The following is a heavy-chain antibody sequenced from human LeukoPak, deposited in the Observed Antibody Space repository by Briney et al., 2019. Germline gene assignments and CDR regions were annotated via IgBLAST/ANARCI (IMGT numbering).Heavy chain of an antibody. V-gene: IGHV1-8*01. D-gene: IGHD6-19*01. CDR1: GYTFTSQD. Sequence: VASVKVSCKASGYTFTSQDINWVRQATGQGLEWMGWMNPSSVTTGSAQKFQGRVTMTWNTSISTAYMELSGLRSEDTAVYYCARVAVAGTGDWFDPWGQGTLVTVSS. CDR3: ARVAVAGTGDWFDP. CDR2: MNPSSVTT. J-gene: IGHJ5*02.